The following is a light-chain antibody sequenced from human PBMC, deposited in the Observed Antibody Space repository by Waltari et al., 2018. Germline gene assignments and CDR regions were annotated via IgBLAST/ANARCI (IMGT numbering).Light chain of an antibody. J-gene: IGKJ3*01. Sequence: EIVLTQSPATLSLSPGERATLSCRASQSVSTYLAWYQQKPGQAPRLLIYDASNRAVGIPARFSGSGSGTDFTLTISSLEPEDFAVYYCQQRISWPLIAFGPGTKVEI. CDR2: DAS. CDR1: QSVSTY. CDR3: QQRISWPLIA. V-gene: IGKV3-11*01.